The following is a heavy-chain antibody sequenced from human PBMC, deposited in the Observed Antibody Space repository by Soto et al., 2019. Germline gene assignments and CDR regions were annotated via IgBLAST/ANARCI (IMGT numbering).Heavy chain of an antibody. CDR2: ISGYNGDT. D-gene: IGHD5-18*01. J-gene: IGHJ4*02. CDR3: ARDNVLSYLDTVMVDYFDY. V-gene: IGHV1-18*01. CDR1: GYTFNTYS. Sequence: ASVKVSCKASGYTFNTYSISWVRQAPGQGLEWMGWISGYNGDTHYAQKFQGRVTLTTDASTSTAYMELRRLRSDDTAMYYGARDNVLSYLDTVMVDYFDYYVEGTLVTV.